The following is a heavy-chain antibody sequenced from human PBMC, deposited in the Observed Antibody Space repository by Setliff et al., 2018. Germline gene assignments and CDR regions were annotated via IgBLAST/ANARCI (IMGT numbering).Heavy chain of an antibody. D-gene: IGHD6-25*01. CDR3: ARMSGFLYMDV. J-gene: IGHJ6*03. Sequence: SETLSLTCTVSGASVSGNSYYWTWIRQSPGKGLEWIGEINHSGTSNYNPSLKSLVTISVDTSKNQFSLKLSSVTAADTAVYYCARMSGFLYMDVWGKGTTVTVS. CDR2: INHSGTS. CDR1: GASVSGNSYY. V-gene: IGHV4-39*07.